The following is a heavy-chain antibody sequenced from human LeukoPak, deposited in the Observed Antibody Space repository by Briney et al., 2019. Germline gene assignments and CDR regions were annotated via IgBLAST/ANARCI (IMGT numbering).Heavy chain of an antibody. CDR1: GFTFSSYA. Sequence: PGGSLRLSCAASGFTFSSYAMHWVRQAPGKGLEWVAVISYDGSNKYCADSVKGRFTISRDNSKNTLYLQMNSLRAEDTAVYYCARDTYYYDSSGYFGYWGQGTLVTVSS. D-gene: IGHD3-22*01. CDR3: ARDTYYYDSSGYFGY. V-gene: IGHV3-30-3*01. J-gene: IGHJ4*02. CDR2: ISYDGSNK.